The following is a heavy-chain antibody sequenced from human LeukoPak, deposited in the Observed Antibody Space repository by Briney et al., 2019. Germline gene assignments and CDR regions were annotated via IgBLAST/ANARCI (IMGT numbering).Heavy chain of an antibody. V-gene: IGHV3-48*01. CDR1: GFTFSSYS. CDR2: ISSSSSTI. Sequence: GGSLRLSCAASGFTFSSYSMNWVRQAPGKVLEWVSYISSSSSTIYYADSGKGRFTISRDNAKNSMYLHMNSLRAEDTAVYYCARDPSTYYYDSSGSRYYYYYMDVWGKGTTVTVSS. CDR3: ARDPSTYYYDSSGSRYYYYYMDV. D-gene: IGHD3-22*01. J-gene: IGHJ6*03.